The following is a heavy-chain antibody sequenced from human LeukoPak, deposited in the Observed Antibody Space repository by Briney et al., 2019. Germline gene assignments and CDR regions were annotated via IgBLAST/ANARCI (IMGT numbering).Heavy chain of an antibody. CDR3: ARGVGYGSGSY. V-gene: IGHV3-9*01. Sequence: SGGSLRLSCAASGFTFDDYAMHWVRQAPGKGLEWVSGISWNSGSIGYADSVKGRFTISRDNAKNSLYLQMNSLRAEDTALYYCARGVGYGSGSYWGQGTLVTVSS. D-gene: IGHD3-10*01. J-gene: IGHJ4*02. CDR2: ISWNSGSI. CDR1: GFTFDDYA.